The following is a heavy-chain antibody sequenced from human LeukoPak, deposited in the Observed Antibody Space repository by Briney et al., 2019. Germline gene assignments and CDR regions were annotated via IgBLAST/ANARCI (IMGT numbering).Heavy chain of an antibody. J-gene: IGHJ6*02. Sequence: ASVKVSCKASGGTFSSYALSWVRQAPGQGLEWMGRIIPILGIANYAQKFQGRVTITADKSTSTAYMELSSLRSEDTAVYYCASRASSRITIFGVVTPSYYYGMDVWGQGTTVTVSS. CDR1: GGTFSSYA. D-gene: IGHD3-3*01. CDR2: IIPILGIA. V-gene: IGHV1-69*04. CDR3: ASRASSRITIFGVVTPSYYYGMDV.